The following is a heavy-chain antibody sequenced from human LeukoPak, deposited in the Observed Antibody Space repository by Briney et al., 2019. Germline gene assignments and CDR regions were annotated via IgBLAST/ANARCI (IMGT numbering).Heavy chain of an antibody. V-gene: IGHV4-61*02. CDR1: GGSISSGSYY. J-gene: IGHJ4*02. Sequence: SQTLSLTCTVSGGSISSGSYYWSWIRQPAGKGLEWIGRIYTSGSTNYNPSLKSRVTISVDTSKNQFSLKLSSVTAADTAVYYCARDSFGIVGATKDTSGYWGQGTLVTVSS. CDR3: ARDSFGIVGATKDTSGY. D-gene: IGHD1-26*01. CDR2: IYTSGST.